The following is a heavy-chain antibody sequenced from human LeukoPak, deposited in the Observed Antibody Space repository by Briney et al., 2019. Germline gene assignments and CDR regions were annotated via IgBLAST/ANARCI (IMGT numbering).Heavy chain of an antibody. CDR1: GFTFSSTG. CDR2: ISYDGSIK. Sequence: GGSLRLSCAASGFTFSSTGMHWVRQAPGKGLEWVSFISYDGSIKYYAGSVRGRFSISRDNSKNTLYLQMNSPRAEDTAVYYCAKDWHYWGQGTLVTVSS. J-gene: IGHJ4*02. V-gene: IGHV3-30*18. CDR3: AKDWHY.